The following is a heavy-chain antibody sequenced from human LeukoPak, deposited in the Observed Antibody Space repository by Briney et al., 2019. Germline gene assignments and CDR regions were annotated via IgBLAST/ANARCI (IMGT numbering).Heavy chain of an antibody. J-gene: IGHJ4*02. CDR1: GFTFSNYA. CDR2: ISGSGDGT. Sequence: GGSLRLSCAASGFTFSNYAMSWVRQAPGKGLEWVSGISGSGDGTYYADSVKGRFTISRDNSKNTLNLQMNSLRAEDTAVYYCAKDVKYYDFWSGLLFDYWGQGTLVTVSS. V-gene: IGHV3-23*01. CDR3: AKDVKYYDFWSGLLFDY. D-gene: IGHD3-3*01.